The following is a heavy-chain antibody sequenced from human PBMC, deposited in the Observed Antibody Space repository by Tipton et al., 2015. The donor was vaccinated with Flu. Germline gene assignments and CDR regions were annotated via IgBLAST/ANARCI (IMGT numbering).Heavy chain of an antibody. CDR1: GFTFSSYE. CDR3: ARDRVTMVRGVIIGGGYFDY. D-gene: IGHD3-10*01. Sequence: SLRLSCAASGFTFSSYEMNWVRQAPGKVLEWVSYISSSGSTIYYADSVKGRFTISRDNAKNSLYLQMNSLRAEDTAVYYCARDRVTMVRGVIIGGGYFDYWGQGTLVTVSS. V-gene: IGHV3-48*03. CDR2: ISSSGSTI. J-gene: IGHJ4*02.